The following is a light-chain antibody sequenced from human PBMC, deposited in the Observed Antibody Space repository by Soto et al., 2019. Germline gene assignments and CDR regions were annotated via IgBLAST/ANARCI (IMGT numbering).Light chain of an antibody. J-gene: IGKJ2*01. Sequence: IVLTQSPGTLSLSPGERATLSCRASQSVSSSYLAWYQQKPGQAPRLLIYGASSRATGIPDRFSGSGSGTDFTLTISRLEPADFAVYYCQQNGSSLYTFGQGTKLEIK. CDR3: QQNGSSLYT. CDR1: QSVSSSY. CDR2: GAS. V-gene: IGKV3-20*01.